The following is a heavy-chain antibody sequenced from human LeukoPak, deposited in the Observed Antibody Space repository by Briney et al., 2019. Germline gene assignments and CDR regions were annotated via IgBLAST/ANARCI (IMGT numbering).Heavy chain of an antibody. CDR1: GGPISSYY. CDR3: ARRGMVVTPGAFDI. J-gene: IGHJ3*02. CDR2: IYYSGGT. D-gene: IGHD4-23*01. Sequence: SETLSLTCTVSGGPISSYYWSWIRQPPGRGLEWLGYIYYSGGTNYNPSLHSRVTTSLDTSKTQFSLNLSSVTAADTAVYYCARRGMVVTPGAFDIWGQGIMVTVSS. V-gene: IGHV4-59*08.